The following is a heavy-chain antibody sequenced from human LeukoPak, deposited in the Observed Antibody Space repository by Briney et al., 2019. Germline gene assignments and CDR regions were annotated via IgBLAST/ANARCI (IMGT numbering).Heavy chain of an antibody. CDR1: GGSFSGYY. V-gene: IGHV4-34*01. CDR2: INHSGST. J-gene: IGHJ6*03. CDR3: ARVVGEDIVVVVARYYYYYMDV. Sequence: PSETLSLTCAVYGGSFSGYYWSWIRQPPGKGLEWIEEINHSGSTNYNPSLKSRVTISVDTSKNQFSLKLSSVTAADTAVYYCARVVGEDIVVVVARYYYYYMDVWGKGTTVTVSS. D-gene: IGHD2-15*01.